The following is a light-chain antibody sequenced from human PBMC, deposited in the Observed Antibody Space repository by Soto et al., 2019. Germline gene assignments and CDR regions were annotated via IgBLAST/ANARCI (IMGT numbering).Light chain of an antibody. CDR3: QQYSKWPIT. Sequence: ELVMTQSPGTLSLSPGETATLSCRASQSVNSNYLAWYQQKPGQSPRLLIYGISARATDVPARFSGSGSGTEFTLTISSLQSEDFAVYYCQQYSKWPITFGQGTRLEIK. J-gene: IGKJ5*01. CDR2: GIS. CDR1: QSVNSN. V-gene: IGKV3-15*01.